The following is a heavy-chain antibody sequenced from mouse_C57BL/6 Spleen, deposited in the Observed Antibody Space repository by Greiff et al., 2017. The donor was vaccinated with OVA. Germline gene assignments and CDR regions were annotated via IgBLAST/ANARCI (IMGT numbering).Heavy chain of an antibody. CDR1: GFTFSDYY. J-gene: IGHJ3*01. Sequence: EVKVVASGGGLVQPGGSLKLSCAASGFTFSDYYMYWVRQTPEKRLEWVAYISNGGGSTYYPDTVKDRFTISRDNAKNTLYLQMSRMKSEDTAMYYCASWITTEGFAYWGQGTLVTVSA. CDR3: ASWITTEGFAY. D-gene: IGHD1-1*01. V-gene: IGHV5-12*01. CDR2: ISNGGGST.